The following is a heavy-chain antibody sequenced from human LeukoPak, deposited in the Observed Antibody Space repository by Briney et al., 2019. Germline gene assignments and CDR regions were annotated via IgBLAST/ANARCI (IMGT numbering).Heavy chain of an antibody. Sequence: QPGRSLRLSCAASGFTFSSYGMHWVRQAPGKGLEWVAVISYDGSNKYYADSVKGRFTISRDNSKNTLYLQMNSLRAEDTAVYYCARGEWLRFFEDWGQGTLVTVSS. J-gene: IGHJ4*02. V-gene: IGHV3-30*03. CDR1: GFTFSSYG. CDR2: ISYDGSNK. CDR3: ARGEWLRFFED. D-gene: IGHD5-12*01.